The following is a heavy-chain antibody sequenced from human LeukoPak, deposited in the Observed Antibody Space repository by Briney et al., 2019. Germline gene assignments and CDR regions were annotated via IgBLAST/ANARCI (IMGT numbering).Heavy chain of an antibody. CDR3: ARGALLRYFDWLLPDNWFDP. CDR1: GGSFSGYY. D-gene: IGHD3-9*01. Sequence: SETLSLTCAVYGGSFSGYYWSWIRQPPGKGLEWIGEINHSGSINYNPSLKSRVTISVDTSKNQFSLKLSSVTAADTAVYYCARGALLRYFDWLLPDNWFDPWGQGTLVTVSS. CDR2: INHSGSI. V-gene: IGHV4-34*01. J-gene: IGHJ5*02.